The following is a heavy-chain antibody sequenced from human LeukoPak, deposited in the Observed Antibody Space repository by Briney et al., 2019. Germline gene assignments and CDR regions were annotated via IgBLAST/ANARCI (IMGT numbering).Heavy chain of an antibody. CDR3: ASGLRYFDLYY. CDR1: GGSISSGSYY. Sequence: SETLSLTCTVSGGSISSGSYYWSWIRQPAGKGLEWIGRIYTSGSTNYNPSLKSRVTISVDTSKNQYSLKLSSVTAADTAVYYCASGLRYFDLYYWGQGTLVTVSS. CDR2: IYTSGST. D-gene: IGHD3-9*01. V-gene: IGHV4-61*02. J-gene: IGHJ4*02.